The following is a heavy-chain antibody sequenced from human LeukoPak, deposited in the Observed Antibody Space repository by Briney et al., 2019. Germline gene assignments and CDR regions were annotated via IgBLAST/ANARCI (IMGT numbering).Heavy chain of an antibody. CDR3: VRDRPRDCSRGLCHFGFDY. V-gene: IGHV4-61*02. Sequence: SQTLSLTCTVSGGSISSDIFYWTWIRQPAGKGLEWIGRIYKRGSTNYNPSLKSRVTMSVDASRNELSLHLSSVTAADTAVYYCVRDRPRDCSRGLCHFGFDYWGQGILVTVSS. CDR2: IYKRGST. J-gene: IGHJ4*01. D-gene: IGHD2-2*01. CDR1: GGSISSDIFY.